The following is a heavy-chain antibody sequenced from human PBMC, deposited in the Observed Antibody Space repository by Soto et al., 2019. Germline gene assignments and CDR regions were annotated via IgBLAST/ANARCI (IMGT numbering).Heavy chain of an antibody. CDR1: GFTFSSYW. V-gene: IGHV3-74*01. CDR3: GRGGSGIYGMDI. D-gene: IGHD6-13*01. CDR2: IIRDGSST. J-gene: IGHJ6*02. Sequence: EVQLVESGGGLVQPGGSLRLACAASGFTFSSYWMHWVRQAPGKWLVWISRIIRDGSSTNYADSVKGRFTISRDNAKNMLYLEINSLRADDTAVYFCGRGGSGIYGMDIWGQGTTVIVSS.